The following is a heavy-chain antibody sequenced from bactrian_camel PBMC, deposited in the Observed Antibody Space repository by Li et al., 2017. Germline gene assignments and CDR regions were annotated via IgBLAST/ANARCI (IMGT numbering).Heavy chain of an antibody. CDR3: AAGRTRNGYCYSMSEFPEAAYNH. V-gene: IGHV3S1*01. D-gene: IGHD2*01. J-gene: IGHJ4*01. Sequence: HVQLVESGGGLVQPGGSLRLSCAASGYWSNSNCMAWFRRPSGREREGVAAIDADGRSYYKDSVKDRFTVSRDNAKNSFYLQMNQLTPEDTAMYFCAAGRTRNGYCYSMSEFPEAAYNHWGQGTQVTV. CDR1: GYWSNSNC. CDR2: IDADGRS.